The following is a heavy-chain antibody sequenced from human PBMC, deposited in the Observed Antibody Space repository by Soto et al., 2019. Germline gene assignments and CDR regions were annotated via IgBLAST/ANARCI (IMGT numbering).Heavy chain of an antibody. CDR2: NYYSGSN. CDR3: ARFRDGYEYFDY. D-gene: IGHD5-12*01. J-gene: IGHJ4*02. V-gene: IGHV4-59*01. Sequence: PSETLSLTCTVSGGSISSYYWSWIRQPPGKGLEWNGYNYYSGSNNYNPSIKSRITITIDTTNNQFSQKLRSETATDKALYYCARFRDGYEYFDYWGQGTLVTVSS. CDR1: GGSISSYY.